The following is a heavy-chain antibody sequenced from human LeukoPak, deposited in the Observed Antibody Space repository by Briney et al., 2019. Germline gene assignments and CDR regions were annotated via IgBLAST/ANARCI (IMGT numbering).Heavy chain of an antibody. CDR1: GGTTDDYG. D-gene: IGHD1-26*01. J-gene: IGHJ4*02. Sequence: GGSLRLSCAVSGGTTDDYGMSWVRQAPGKGLEWVSAISTRGGTTYYADSVKGRFTISRDDSKNTLYLQMNSLRVEDTAVYYCAKDRWVGATISHYFDYWGQGALVTVSS. CDR2: ISTRGGTT. V-gene: IGHV3-23*01. CDR3: AKDRWVGATISHYFDY.